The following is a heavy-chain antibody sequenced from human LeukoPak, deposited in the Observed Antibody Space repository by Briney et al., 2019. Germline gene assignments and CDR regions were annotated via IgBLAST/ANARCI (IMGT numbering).Heavy chain of an antibody. J-gene: IGHJ5*02. Sequence: SETLSLTCIVSGGSISSISSNNYHWSWIRQPPGKGLEWIGEINHSGSTNYNPSLKSRVTISVDTSKNQFSLKLSSVTAADTAVYYCARGQRSRRFQYCSSTSCASSFSGWFDPWGQGTLVTVSS. CDR1: GGSISSISSNNYH. CDR3: ARGQRSRRFQYCSSTSCASSFSGWFDP. CDR2: INHSGST. D-gene: IGHD2-2*01. V-gene: IGHV4-39*07.